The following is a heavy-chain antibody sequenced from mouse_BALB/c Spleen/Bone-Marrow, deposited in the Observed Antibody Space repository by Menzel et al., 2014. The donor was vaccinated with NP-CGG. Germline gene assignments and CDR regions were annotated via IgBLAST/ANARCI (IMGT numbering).Heavy chain of an antibody. Sequence: VQLVESGTELAKPGASVKMSCKASGYTFTNYWMHWVKPRPGQGLEWIGYINPTTDYTEYNQKFKDKATLTADKSSSTAYMQLSSLTSEDSAVYYCARLHDSWGQGTTLTVSS. D-gene: IGHD2-12*01. J-gene: IGHJ2*01. CDR3: ARLHDS. V-gene: IGHV1-7*01. CDR2: INPTTDYT. CDR1: GYTFTNYW.